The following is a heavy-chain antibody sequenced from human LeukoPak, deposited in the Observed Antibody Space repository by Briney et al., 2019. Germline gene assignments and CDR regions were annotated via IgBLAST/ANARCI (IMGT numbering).Heavy chain of an antibody. Sequence: GGSLRLSCAASVFTFSSYSMNWVPQAPGKGLEWVSSISRSSSYIYYADSVKGRFTISRHNPKNSVDLQMKSLRPGDTPVYDGARDGDNRVVPAAAAIAIW. V-gene: IGHV3-21*01. CDR2: ISRSSSYI. CDR1: VFTFSSYS. D-gene: IGHD2-2*01. CDR3: ARDGDNRVVPAAAAIAI. J-gene: IGHJ3*02.